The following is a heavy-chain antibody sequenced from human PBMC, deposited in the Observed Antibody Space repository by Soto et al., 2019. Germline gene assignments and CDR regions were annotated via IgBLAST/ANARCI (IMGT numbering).Heavy chain of an antibody. D-gene: IGHD6-6*01. Sequence: VILCCSASGFAFSEDYINWIRHAPDKGLEGVSYISMGAITIYYADSVKGRFTISRDNAKSSLYLQMNSLRAEDTAVYYCAGQYSSSSVEFWGQGTLVPVS. CDR1: GFAFSEDY. CDR3: AGQYSSSSVEF. V-gene: IGHV3-11*01. CDR2: ISMGAITI. J-gene: IGHJ4*02.